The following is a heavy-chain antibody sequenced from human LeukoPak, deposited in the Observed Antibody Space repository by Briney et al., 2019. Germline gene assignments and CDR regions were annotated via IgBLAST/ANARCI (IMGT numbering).Heavy chain of an antibody. CDR3: ARRSTGMAE. J-gene: IGHJ4*02. D-gene: IGHD5-24*01. CDR2: INPNTGDT. CDR1: GYTFIDYY. V-gene: IGHV1-2*02. Sequence: ASVKVSCKASGYTFIDYYIHWVRQAPGQGLEWMGWINPNTGDTNYGQNFQGRVTMTRDTSISIAYMELSSLRSDDTAVYYCARRSTGMAEWGQGTLVTVSS.